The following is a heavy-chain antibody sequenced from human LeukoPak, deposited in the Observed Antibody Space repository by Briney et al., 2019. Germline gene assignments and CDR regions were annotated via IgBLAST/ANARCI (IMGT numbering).Heavy chain of an antibody. CDR2: INPNSGGT. J-gene: IGHJ5*02. CDR1: GYTFTSYY. V-gene: IGHV1-2*02. Sequence: ASVKVSCKASGYTFTSYYMHWVRQAPGQGLEWMGWINPNSGGTNYAQKFQGRVTMTRDTSISTAYMELSRLRSDDTAVYYCARVSVRFVPAPRNWFDPWGQGTLVTVSS. CDR3: ARVSVRFVPAPRNWFDP. D-gene: IGHD2-2*01.